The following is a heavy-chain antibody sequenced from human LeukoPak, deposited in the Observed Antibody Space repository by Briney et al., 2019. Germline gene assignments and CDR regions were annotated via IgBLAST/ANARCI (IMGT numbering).Heavy chain of an antibody. J-gene: IGHJ4*02. CDR2: INSDGSST. V-gene: IGHV3-74*01. CDR1: GFTFSSHW. Sequence: GGSLRLSCAASGFTFSSHWMHWVRQAPGKGLVWVSRINSDGSSTSYVDSMAGRFTISRDNAKNTLYLQMNSLRAEDTAVYHCARGNYYDSSGPGGYWGQGTLVIVSS. CDR3: ARGNYYDSSGPGGY. D-gene: IGHD3-22*01.